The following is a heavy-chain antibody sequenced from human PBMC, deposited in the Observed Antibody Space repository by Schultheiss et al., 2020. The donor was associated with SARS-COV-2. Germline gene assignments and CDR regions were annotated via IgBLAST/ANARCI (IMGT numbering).Heavy chain of an antibody. CDR1: GGSISSGGYY. Sequence: SETLSLTCTVSGGSISSGGYYWSWIRQHPGKGLEWIGYMYYSGSTNYNPSLKSRVTISVDTSKNQFSLQLNSVTPEDTAVYYCARAKSCSGGSCYSARSYNWFDPWGQGTLVTVSS. CDR2: MYYSGST. J-gene: IGHJ5*02. D-gene: IGHD2-15*01. CDR3: ARAKSCSGGSCYSARSYNWFDP. V-gene: IGHV4-31*03.